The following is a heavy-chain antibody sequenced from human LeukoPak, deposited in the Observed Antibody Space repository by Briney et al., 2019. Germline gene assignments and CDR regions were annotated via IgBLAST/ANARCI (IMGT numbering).Heavy chain of an antibody. CDR2: IIPILGIA. J-gene: IGHJ4*02. D-gene: IGHD4-11*01. Sequence: GASVKVSCKASGYTFTSYYMHWVRQAPGQGLEWMGRIIPILGIANYAQKLQGRVTITADKSTSTAYMELSSLRSEDTAVYYCAREVKFDYSNYVDYWGQGTLVTVSS. CDR3: AREVKFDYSNYVDY. V-gene: IGHV1-69*04. CDR1: GYTFTSYY.